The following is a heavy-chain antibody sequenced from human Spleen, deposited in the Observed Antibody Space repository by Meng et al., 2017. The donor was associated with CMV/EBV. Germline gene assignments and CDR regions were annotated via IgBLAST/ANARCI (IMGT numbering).Heavy chain of an antibody. CDR1: GFIFSSYG. D-gene: IGHD3-3*01. CDR3: AKASPLFYDFWSGPRGDYYNYGMDV. Sequence: GGSLRLSCAASGFIFSSYGMHWVRQAPGKGLEWVAVIWYDGSNKYYADSVKGRFTISRDNSKNTLFVQMNSLTTEDTAVYYCAKASPLFYDFWSGPRGDYYNYGMDVWGQGTTVTVSS. CDR2: IWYDGSNK. J-gene: IGHJ6*02. V-gene: IGHV3-30*02.